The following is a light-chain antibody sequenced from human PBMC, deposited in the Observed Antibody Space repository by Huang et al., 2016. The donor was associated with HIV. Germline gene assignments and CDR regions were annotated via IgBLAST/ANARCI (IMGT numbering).Light chain of an antibody. J-gene: IGKJ2*01. CDR3: QQYNDWYT. CDR1: QSVSSN. CDR2: GAS. V-gene: IGKV3-15*01. Sequence: EIVLTQSPATLSVSPGERATLSCRASQSVSSNLAWFQQKPGQAPRLLIYGASTRATGIPARFSGTGSGTAFTLTISSRQSEDFAVYFCQQYNDWYTFGQGTKLEI.